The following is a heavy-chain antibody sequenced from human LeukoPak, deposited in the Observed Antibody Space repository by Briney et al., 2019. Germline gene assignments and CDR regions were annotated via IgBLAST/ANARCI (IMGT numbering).Heavy chain of an antibody. D-gene: IGHD3-10*01. CDR3: AKDLDGSGTYYGTVQDAFDF. V-gene: IGHV3-30*18. CDR2: MSYDENEK. Sequence: PGGSLRLSCDASGFSFDSYGMHWVRQAPGKGLEWVAVMSYDENEKYYAASVKGRFTISRDNSKNTLFLQMNSLRPDDTAVYYCAKDLDGSGTYYGTVQDAFDFWGRGTMVTVSS. J-gene: IGHJ3*01. CDR1: GFSFDSYG.